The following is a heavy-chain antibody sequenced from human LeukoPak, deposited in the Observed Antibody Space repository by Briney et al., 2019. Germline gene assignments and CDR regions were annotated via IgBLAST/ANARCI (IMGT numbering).Heavy chain of an antibody. CDR1: GYTLTELS. CDR3: ARDGDWARSSDY. CDR2: FDPEDGET. V-gene: IGHV1-24*01. Sequence: ASVTVSCTVSGYTLTELSMHWVRQAPGKGLEWLGGFDPEDGETIYAQKFQGRVTMTEDTSTDTAYMELSSLRSEDTAVYYCARDGDWARSSDYWGQGTLVTVSS. J-gene: IGHJ4*02. D-gene: IGHD2-21*02.